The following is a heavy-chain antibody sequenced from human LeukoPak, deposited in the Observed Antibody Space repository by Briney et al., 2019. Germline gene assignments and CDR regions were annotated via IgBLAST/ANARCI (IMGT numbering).Heavy chain of an antibody. Sequence: PSETLSLTCSVSGYSISSGYYWGWIRQPPGKGLEWIGYIYHSGSTYYNPSLKSRVTISVDTSKNQFSLKLSSVTAADTAVYYCARHGRYDFWSGLPDYYMDVWGKGTTVTVSS. CDR2: IYHSGST. D-gene: IGHD3-3*01. CDR3: ARHGRYDFWSGLPDYYMDV. V-gene: IGHV4-38-2*01. J-gene: IGHJ6*03. CDR1: GYSISSGYY.